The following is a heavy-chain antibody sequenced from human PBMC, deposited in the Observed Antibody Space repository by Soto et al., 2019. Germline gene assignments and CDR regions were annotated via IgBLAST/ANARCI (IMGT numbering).Heavy chain of an antibody. CDR3: ARGYYYDGGGYYFEYFQH. Sequence: PSETLSLTCAVSGGSISSGVYSWSWIRQPPWKGLEWIGYIYQTGSTYYNPSLKSRVTISVDRSKNQFSLRLSSVTAADTAVYYCARGYYYDGGGYYFEYFQHWGQGXPVTVYS. V-gene: IGHV4-30-2*01. D-gene: IGHD3-22*01. CDR2: IYQTGST. J-gene: IGHJ1*01. CDR1: GGSISSGVYS.